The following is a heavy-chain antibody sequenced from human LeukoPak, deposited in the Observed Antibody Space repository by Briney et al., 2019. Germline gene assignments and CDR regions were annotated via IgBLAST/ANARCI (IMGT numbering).Heavy chain of an antibody. CDR1: GLTFGDYA. CDR3: ARGGEYSDSSGVF. CDR2: IRSTPFGVST. V-gene: IGHV3-49*04. J-gene: IGHJ4*02. Sequence: GGSLRLSCTASGLTFGDYALTWVRQAPGKGLEWIGFIRSTPFGVSTDYAASVKGRFTISRDDSKSIAYLQMNSLKTEDTAVYYCARGGEYSDSSGVFWGQGTLVTVSS. D-gene: IGHD6-6*01.